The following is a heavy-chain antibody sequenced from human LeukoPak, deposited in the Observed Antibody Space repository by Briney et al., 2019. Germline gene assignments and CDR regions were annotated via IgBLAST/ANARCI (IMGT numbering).Heavy chain of an antibody. V-gene: IGHV1-69*13. Sequence: GASVNVSCKASGGTFSSYAISWVRQAPGQGLEWMGGIIPIFGTANYAQKFQGRVTITADESTSTAYMELSSLRSEDTAVYYCARLNRNDSWSGYYFDYWGQGTLVTVSS. J-gene: IGHJ4*02. D-gene: IGHD3-3*01. CDR2: IIPIFGTA. CDR1: GGTFSSYA. CDR3: ARLNRNDSWSGYYFDY.